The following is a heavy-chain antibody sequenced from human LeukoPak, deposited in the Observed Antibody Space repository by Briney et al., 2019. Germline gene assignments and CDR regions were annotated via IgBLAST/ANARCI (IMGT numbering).Heavy chain of an antibody. CDR2: ISAYNGNT. V-gene: IGHV1-18*01. D-gene: IGHD3-3*01. CDR1: GYTFTSYG. J-gene: IGHJ5*02. Sequence: RASVKVSCKASGYTFTSYGISWVRQAPGQGLEWMGWISAYNGNTNYAQKLQGRVTMTTDTSTSTAYMELRSLRSDDTAVYYCARMGAPIYDFWSGSNWFDPWGQGTLVTVSS. CDR3: ARMGAPIYDFWSGSNWFDP.